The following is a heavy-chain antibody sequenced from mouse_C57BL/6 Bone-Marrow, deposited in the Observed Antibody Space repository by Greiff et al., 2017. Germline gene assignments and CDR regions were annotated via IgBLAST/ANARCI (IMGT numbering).Heavy chain of an antibody. CDR3: TVFDYDYSYYFDY. CDR2: IDPENGDT. CDR1: GFNIKDDY. Sequence: VQLKQSGAELVRPGASVKLSCTASGFNIKDDYMHWVKQRPEQGLEWIGWIDPENGDTEYASKFQGKATITADTSSNTAYLQLSSLTSEDTAVYYCTVFDYDYSYYFDYWGQGTTLTVSS. D-gene: IGHD2-4*01. J-gene: IGHJ2*01. V-gene: IGHV14-4*01.